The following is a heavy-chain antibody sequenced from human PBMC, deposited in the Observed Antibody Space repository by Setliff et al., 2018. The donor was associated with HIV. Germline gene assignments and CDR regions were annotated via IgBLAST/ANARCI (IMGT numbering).Heavy chain of an antibody. J-gene: IGHJ3*02. V-gene: IGHV4-39*07. Sequence: SETLSLTCTVSGDPMSSTSYYWGWIRQSPGKGLEWIGSIYYSGSTQYNPSLKSRVTISVDTSKNQFSLKLSSVTAADTAVYYCARVTVTTTGKAFDIWGPGTMVTVSS. CDR2: IYYSGST. D-gene: IGHD4-17*01. CDR1: GDPMSSTSYY. CDR3: ARVTVTTTGKAFDI.